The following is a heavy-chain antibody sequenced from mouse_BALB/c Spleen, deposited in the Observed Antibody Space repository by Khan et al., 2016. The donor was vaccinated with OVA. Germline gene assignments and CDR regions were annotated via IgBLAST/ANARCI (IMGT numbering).Heavy chain of an antibody. CDR3: ASHLTGSFAY. D-gene: IGHD4-1*01. CDR2: ISSGGGYT. CDR1: GFTFSSYS. J-gene: IGHJ3*01. Sequence: EVKLVESGGDLVKPGGSLKLSCAASGFTFSSYSMSWVRQTPDKRLEWVASISSGGGYTYYPDIVKGRFTISRDNAKNTLYLQMSSLKSEDTAMYYCASHLTGSFAYWGQGTLVTVSA. V-gene: IGHV5-6*01.